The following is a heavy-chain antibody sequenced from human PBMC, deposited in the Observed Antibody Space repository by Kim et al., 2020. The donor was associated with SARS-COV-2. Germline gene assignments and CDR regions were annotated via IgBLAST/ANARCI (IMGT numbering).Heavy chain of an antibody. CDR2: ISYDGSNK. CDR1: GFTFSSYA. J-gene: IGHJ4*02. CDR3: ASGVIAVAGTDY. V-gene: IGHV3-30*04. Sequence: GGSLRLSCAASGFTFSSYAMHWVRQAPGKGLEWVAVISYDGSNKYYADSVKGRFTISRDNSKNTLYLQMNSLRAEDTAVYYCASGVIAVAGTDYWGQGTLVTVSS. D-gene: IGHD6-19*01.